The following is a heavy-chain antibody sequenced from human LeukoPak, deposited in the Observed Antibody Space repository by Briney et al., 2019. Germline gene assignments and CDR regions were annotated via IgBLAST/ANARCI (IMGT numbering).Heavy chain of an antibody. CDR3: ARPGLYGSGSYGY. J-gene: IGHJ4*02. D-gene: IGHD3-10*01. CDR1: GGSFSGYY. V-gene: IGHV4-34*01. CDR2: INHSGST. Sequence: SETLSLTCAVYGGSFSGYYWSWIRQPPGKGLEWIGEINHSGSTNYNPSLKSRVTISVDTSKNQFSLKLSSVTAADTAVYYCARPGLYGSGSYGYWGQGTLVTVSS.